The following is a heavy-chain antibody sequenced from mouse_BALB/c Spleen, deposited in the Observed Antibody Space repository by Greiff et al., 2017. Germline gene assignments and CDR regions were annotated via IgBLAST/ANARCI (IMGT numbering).Heavy chain of an antibody. V-gene: IGHV5-6-5*01. D-gene: IGHD1-1*01. CDR3: ARGGFYYGSSLDY. Sequence: EVMLVESGGDLVKPGGSLKLSCAASGFTFSSYAMSWVRQTPEKRLEWVASISSGGSTYYPDSVKGRFTISRDNARNILYLQMSSLRSEDTAMYYCARGGFYYGSSLDYWGQGTTLTVSS. CDR2: ISSGGST. CDR1: GFTFSSYA. J-gene: IGHJ2*01.